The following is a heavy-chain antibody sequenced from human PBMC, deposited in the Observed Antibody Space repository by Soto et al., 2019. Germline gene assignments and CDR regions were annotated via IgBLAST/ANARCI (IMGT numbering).Heavy chain of an antibody. CDR1: DDSINSDKYY. CDR3: AREMYYDFWSGYYTGTWFDP. D-gene: IGHD3-3*01. V-gene: IGHV4-61*01. CDR2: INHSGST. J-gene: IGHJ5*02. Sequence: SETLSLTCSVSDDSINSDKYYWGWIRQPPGKGLEWIGYINHSGSTNYNPSLKSRVTISVDTSKNQFSLKLSSVTAADTAVYYCAREMYYDFWSGYYTGTWFDPWGQGTLVTVSS.